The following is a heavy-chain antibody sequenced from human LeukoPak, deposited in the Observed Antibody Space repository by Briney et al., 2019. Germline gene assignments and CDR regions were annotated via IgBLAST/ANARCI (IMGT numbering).Heavy chain of an antibody. CDR2: IIPIFGTA. CDR3: AGGPTGYCSSTSCYAALDY. J-gene: IGHJ4*02. CDR1: GGTFSSYA. V-gene: IGHV1-69*13. Sequence: SVKVSCKASGGTFSSYAISWVRQAPGQGLEWMGGIIPIFGTANYAQKFQGRVTITADESTSTAYMELSSLRSEDTAVYYCAGGPTGYCSSTSCYAALDYWGQGTLVTVSS. D-gene: IGHD2-2*03.